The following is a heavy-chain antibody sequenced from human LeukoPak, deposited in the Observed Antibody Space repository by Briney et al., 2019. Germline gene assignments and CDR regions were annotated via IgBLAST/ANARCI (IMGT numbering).Heavy chain of an antibody. J-gene: IGHJ6*03. D-gene: IGHD3-9*01. CDR1: GFTLSSYS. V-gene: IGHV3-21*01. CDR2: ISRSSAYI. CDR3: ARANDNYYYYYMDV. Sequence: GGSLRLSCAASGFTLSSYSMNWVRQAPGKGLEWVSSISRSSAYIYYADSVKGRFTISRDNAKNSLYLQMNSLRAEDTAVYYCARANDNYYYYYMDVWGKGTTVTISS.